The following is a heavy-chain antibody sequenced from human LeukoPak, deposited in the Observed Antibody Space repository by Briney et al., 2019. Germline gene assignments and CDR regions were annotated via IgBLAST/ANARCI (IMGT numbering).Heavy chain of an antibody. CDR2: IYYTGST. D-gene: IGHD1-26*01. J-gene: IGHJ3*02. CDR1: GGSISNYY. Sequence: PSETLSLTCSVSGGSISNYYWSWIRQPPGXGLEWIGYIYYTGSTNYNPSLKSRVTMSVDTSKNQLSLKLRSVTAADTAVYYCARQDSGTYLNPLDIWGQGTVVTVSS. CDR3: ARQDSGTYLNPLDI. V-gene: IGHV4-59*08.